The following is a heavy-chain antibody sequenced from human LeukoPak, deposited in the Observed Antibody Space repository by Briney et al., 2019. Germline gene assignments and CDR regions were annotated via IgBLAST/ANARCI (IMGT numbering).Heavy chain of an antibody. J-gene: IGHJ4*02. V-gene: IGHV3-7*03. Sequence: GGSLRLSCAASGFMFSSNWMSWVRLAPGKGLEWVANIKEDGTETYYVDSVKGRFTISRDNSKNTLYLQMNSLRAEDTAIYYCAKMRWELNYFDYWGQGTLVTVSS. CDR3: AKMRWELNYFDY. CDR1: GFMFSSNW. CDR2: IKEDGTET. D-gene: IGHD4-23*01.